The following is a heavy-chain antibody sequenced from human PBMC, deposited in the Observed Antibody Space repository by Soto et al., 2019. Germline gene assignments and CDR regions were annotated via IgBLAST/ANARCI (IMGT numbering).Heavy chain of an antibody. CDR2: FYYTGST. CDR3: ARGHGKEGSSGVVGYYYYMDV. V-gene: IGHV4-39*02. Sequence: PSETLSLTCVVSGDSMTRGSYYWAWIRQPPGKGLEWIGSFYYTGSTNYNPSLKSRVTVSADTSNNHFSLRLTSVTAADTAVYYCARGHGKEGSSGVVGYYYYMDVWGKGTTVTVSS. J-gene: IGHJ6*03. D-gene: IGHD2-15*01. CDR1: GDSMTRGSYY.